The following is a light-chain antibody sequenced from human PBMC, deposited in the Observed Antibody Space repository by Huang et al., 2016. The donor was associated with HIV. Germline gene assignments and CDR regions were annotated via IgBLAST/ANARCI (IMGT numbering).Light chain of an antibody. CDR2: AAS. CDR3: QQSYSTPT. J-gene: IGKJ2*01. CDR1: QSISRS. Sequence: DIQMTQSPSSLSASVGDRVTITCRASQSISRSLNWYQQKPGKAPKLLIYAASSLQSGVPSRCSGSGSGTDFTLTISSLQPEDFATYYGQQSYSTPTFGQGTKLEIK. V-gene: IGKV1-39*01.